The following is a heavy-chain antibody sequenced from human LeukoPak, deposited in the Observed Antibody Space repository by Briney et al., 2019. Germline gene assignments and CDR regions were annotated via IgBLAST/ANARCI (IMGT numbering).Heavy chain of an antibody. J-gene: IGHJ3*02. V-gene: IGHV1-2*02. Sequence: ASVKVSCKASGYTFTGYYMHWVRQAPGQGLEWMGWINPNSGGTNYAQKFQGGVTMTRDTSISTAYMELSRLRSDDTAVYYCARDHGGDDAFDIWGQGTMVTASS. CDR2: INPNSGGT. D-gene: IGHD3-10*01. CDR1: GYTFTGYY. CDR3: ARDHGGDDAFDI.